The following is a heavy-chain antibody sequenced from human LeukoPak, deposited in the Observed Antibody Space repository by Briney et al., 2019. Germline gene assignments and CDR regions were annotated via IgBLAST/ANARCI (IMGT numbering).Heavy chain of an antibody. CDR1: GYTLTELS. D-gene: IGHD5-24*01. J-gene: IGHJ4*02. Sequence: ASVKVSCKVSGYTLTELSMHWVRQAPGKGLEWMVGFDPEDGETIYAQKFQGRVTMTEDTSTDTAYMELSSLRSEDTAVYYCAVTGALRDYNSFDYWGQGTLVTVSS. CDR2: FDPEDGET. V-gene: IGHV1-24*01. CDR3: AVTGALRDYNSFDY.